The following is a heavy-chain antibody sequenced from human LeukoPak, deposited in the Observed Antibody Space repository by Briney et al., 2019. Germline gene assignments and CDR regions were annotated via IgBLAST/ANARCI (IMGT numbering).Heavy chain of an antibody. CDR1: GGSISSYY. D-gene: IGHD4-17*01. J-gene: IGHJ6*03. Sequence: SETLSLTCTVSGGSISSYYWNWVRQPPGKGLEWVGYIYYSGSTNYNPSLKSRVTMSVDTSKNQFSLKLNSVTAADTAVYYCARFYGGYYYYYMDLWGKGTTVTVSS. CDR3: ARFYGGYYYYYMDL. CDR2: IYYSGST. V-gene: IGHV4-59*08.